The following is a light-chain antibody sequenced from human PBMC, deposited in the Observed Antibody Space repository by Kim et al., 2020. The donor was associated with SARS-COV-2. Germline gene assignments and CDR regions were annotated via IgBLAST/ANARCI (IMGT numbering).Light chain of an antibody. V-gene: IGKV1-39*01. Sequence: SATVGDRVTISCRASQNIFIYLNWYQQKPGKAPNLLIYTESSVQNGVPSRFSGSGSGTDFTLTISSLQPEDFATYYCQQSYSLWTFGQGTKVDIK. CDR1: QNIFIY. J-gene: IGKJ1*01. CDR2: TES. CDR3: QQSYSLWT.